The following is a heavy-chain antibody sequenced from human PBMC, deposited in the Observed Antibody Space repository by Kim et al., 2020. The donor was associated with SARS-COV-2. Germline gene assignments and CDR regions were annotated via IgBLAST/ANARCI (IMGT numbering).Heavy chain of an antibody. V-gene: IGHV4-34*01. CDR2: INHSGST. D-gene: IGHD6-19*01. Sequence: SETLSLTCAVYGGSFSGYYWSWIRQPPGKGLEWIGEINHSGSTNYNPSLKSRVTISVDTSKNQFSLKLSSVTAADTAVYYCARMSSGWYEDGMDVWGQGT. CDR3: ARMSSGWYEDGMDV. CDR1: GGSFSGYY. J-gene: IGHJ6*02.